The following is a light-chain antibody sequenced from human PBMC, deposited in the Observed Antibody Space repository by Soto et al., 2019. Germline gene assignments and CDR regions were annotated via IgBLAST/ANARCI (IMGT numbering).Light chain of an antibody. CDR3: QQYYNTPQT. Sequence: LTQHPGTLSLPPGVIAILFCRAGQKSSSGFLAWYRQKPGQAPRLLIYAASNMATGIPDRFSGSGSGTDFTLTISRLQPEDFAAYYCQQYYNTPQTFGQGTKVDIK. CDR1: QKSSSGF. V-gene: IGKV3-20*01. CDR2: AAS. J-gene: IGKJ1*01.